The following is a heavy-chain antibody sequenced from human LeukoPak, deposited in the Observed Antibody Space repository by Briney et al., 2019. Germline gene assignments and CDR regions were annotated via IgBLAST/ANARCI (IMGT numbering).Heavy chain of an antibody. CDR3: ARARITMVRGAYYYYYYGMDV. CDR2: ISSSGSTI. Sequence: GGSLRLSCAASGFTFSSYEMSWVRQAPGKGLEWVSYISSSGSTIYYADSVKGRFTISRDNAKNSLYLQMNSLRAQDTAVYYCARARITMVRGAYYYYYYGMDVWGQGTTVTVSS. V-gene: IGHV3-48*03. CDR1: GFTFSSYE. J-gene: IGHJ6*02. D-gene: IGHD3-10*01.